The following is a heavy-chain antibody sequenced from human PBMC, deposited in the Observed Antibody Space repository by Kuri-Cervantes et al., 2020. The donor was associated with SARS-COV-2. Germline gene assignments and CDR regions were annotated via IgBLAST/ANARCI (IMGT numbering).Heavy chain of an antibody. CDR2: IKSKTDGGTT. V-gene: IGHV3-15*01. Sequence: GESLKISCAASGFTFSNAWMSWVRQAPGKGLEWVGRIKSKTDGGTTDYAAPVKGRFTISRDDSKNTLYLQMNSLTTEDTAVYYCAGSLTTTYSFWGQGTLVTVSS. J-gene: IGHJ1*01. D-gene: IGHD4-11*01. CDR3: AGSLTTTYSF. CDR1: GFTFSNAW.